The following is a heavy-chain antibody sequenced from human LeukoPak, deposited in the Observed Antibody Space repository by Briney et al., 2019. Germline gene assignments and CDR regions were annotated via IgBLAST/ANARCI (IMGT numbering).Heavy chain of an antibody. CDR2: INAGNGNT. CDR3: ARAYYGSGSYFY. J-gene: IGHJ4*02. CDR1: GYTFTSYA. Sequence: GASVKVSCKASGYTFTSYAMHWVRQAPGQRLEWMGWINAGNGNTKYSQKFQGRVTITRDTSASTAHMELSSLRSEDTAVYYCARAYYGSGSYFYWGQGTLVTVSS. V-gene: IGHV1-3*01. D-gene: IGHD3-10*01.